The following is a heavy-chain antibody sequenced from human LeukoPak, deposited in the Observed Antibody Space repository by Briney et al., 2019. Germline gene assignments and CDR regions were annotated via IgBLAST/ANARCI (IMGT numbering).Heavy chain of an antibody. D-gene: IGHD6-6*01. V-gene: IGHV1-3*01. J-gene: IGHJ6*02. CDR3: ALGLVTSYYYGMDV. CDR2: INAGNGNT. Sequence: GASVKVSCKASGYTFTSYAMHWVRQAPGQRLEWMGWINAGNGNTKYSQKFQGRVTTTRDTSASTAYMELSSLRSEDTAVYYCALGLVTSYYYGMDVWGQGTTVTVSS. CDR1: GYTFTSYA.